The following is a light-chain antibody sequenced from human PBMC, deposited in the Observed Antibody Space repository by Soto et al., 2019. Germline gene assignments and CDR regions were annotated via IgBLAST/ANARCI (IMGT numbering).Light chain of an antibody. CDR1: SSNIGGNT. J-gene: IGLJ1*01. CDR2: GND. V-gene: IGLV1-44*01. Sequence: QSVLTQPPSASGTPGQRVTISCSGSSSNIGGNTVNWYQQLPGTDPKLLIYGNDQRPSGVPDRFSGSKSGTSASLAISGLQSEDEADYYCAAWDDSLNAFVFGTGTKVTVL. CDR3: AAWDDSLNAFV.